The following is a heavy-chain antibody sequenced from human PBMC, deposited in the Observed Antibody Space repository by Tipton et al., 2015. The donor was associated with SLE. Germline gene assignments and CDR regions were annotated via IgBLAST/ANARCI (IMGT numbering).Heavy chain of an antibody. Sequence: TLSLTCTVSGGSISSYYWSWIRQSPGRGLEWIGYIYASGITKYNPSLKSRVTMSVDTPKNHFSLKLRSVTAADTAVYFCARPPPYCSGGSCYSNGFDIWGQGTMVTVSS. V-gene: IGHV4-4*08. CDR3: ARPPPYCSGGSCYSNGFDI. J-gene: IGHJ3*02. CDR2: IYASGIT. D-gene: IGHD2-15*01. CDR1: GGSISSYY.